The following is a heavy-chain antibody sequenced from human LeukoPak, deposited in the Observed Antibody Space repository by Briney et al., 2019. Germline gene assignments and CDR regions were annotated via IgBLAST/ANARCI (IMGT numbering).Heavy chain of an antibody. J-gene: IGHJ5*02. V-gene: IGHV4-39*07. CDR1: GGSISSSSYY. Sequence: SETLSLTCTVSGGSISSSSYYWGWIRQPPGQGLEWIGEINHSGSTNYNPSLKSRVTISVDTSKNQFSLKLSSVTAADTAVYYCARGRRRYSYGYVRDYDGRFFDPWGQGTLVTVSS. CDR3: ARGRRRYSYGYVRDYDGRFFDP. D-gene: IGHD5-18*01. CDR2: INHSGST.